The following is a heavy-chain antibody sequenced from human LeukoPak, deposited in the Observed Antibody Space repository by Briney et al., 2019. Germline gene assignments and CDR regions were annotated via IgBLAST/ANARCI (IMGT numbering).Heavy chain of an antibody. CDR2: INPNSGGT. CDR1: GYTFTGYY. V-gene: IGHV1-2*02. Sequence: ASVKVSCKASGYTFTGYYMHWVRQAPGQGLEWMGWINPNSGGTNYAQKFQGRVTMTRDTSISTAYMELSRLRSDDTAVYYCARVWDLVAATDDAFDIWGQGTMVTVSS. CDR3: ARVWDLVAATDDAFDI. J-gene: IGHJ3*02. D-gene: IGHD2-15*01.